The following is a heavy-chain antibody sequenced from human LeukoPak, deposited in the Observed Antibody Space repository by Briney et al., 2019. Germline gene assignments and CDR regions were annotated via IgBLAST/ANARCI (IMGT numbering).Heavy chain of an antibody. CDR3: VKDVGGSYAFDY. Sequence: QPGGSLRLSCSASGFTFSRYAMHWVRQAPGKGLEYVSGINDNGGRTHYGDSVKGRFSISRDNSKNTLHLQMSTLRAEDPALYYCVKDVGGSYAFDYWGQGILVTVAS. V-gene: IGHV3-64D*09. D-gene: IGHD1-26*01. CDR2: INDNGGRT. J-gene: IGHJ4*02. CDR1: GFTFSRYA.